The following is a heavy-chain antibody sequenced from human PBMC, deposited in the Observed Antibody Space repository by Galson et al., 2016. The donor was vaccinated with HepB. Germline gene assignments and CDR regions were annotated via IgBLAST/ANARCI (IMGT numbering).Heavy chain of an antibody. J-gene: IGHJ4*02. CDR3: ARGLTDSSGFGDY. D-gene: IGHD3-22*01. V-gene: IGHV3-74*01. Sequence: SLRLSCAVPEFSFRGYWIHWVRQVPGEGLVWVSCINIDGGDTSYADSVRGRFTISRDNARNTVYLQMNSLRAEDTAVYYCARGLTDSSGFGDYWGQGTLLTVSS. CDR2: INIDGGDT. CDR1: EFSFRGYW.